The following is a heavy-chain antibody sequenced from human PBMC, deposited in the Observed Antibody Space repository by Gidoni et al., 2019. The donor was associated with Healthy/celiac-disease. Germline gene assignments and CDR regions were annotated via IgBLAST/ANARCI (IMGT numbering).Heavy chain of an antibody. CDR1: GYSFTSYW. V-gene: IGHV5-51*03. Sequence: EVQLVQSGAEVKKPGASLTISCTCSGYSFTSYWIGWVRQMPGKGLEWMGIIYPGDSDTRYSPSFQGQVTISADKSISTAYLQWSSLKASDTAMYYCARGGYSYGYGYYFDYWGQGTLVTVSS. CDR3: ARGGYSYGYGYYFDY. J-gene: IGHJ4*02. D-gene: IGHD5-18*01. CDR2: IYPGDSDT.